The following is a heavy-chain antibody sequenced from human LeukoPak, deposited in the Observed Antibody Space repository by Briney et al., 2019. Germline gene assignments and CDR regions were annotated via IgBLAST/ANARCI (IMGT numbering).Heavy chain of an antibody. CDR2: ITGGGGGT. CDR1: GYTLSDYA. V-gene: IGHV3-23*01. D-gene: IGHD3-9*01. CDR3: AKWGAYVVLTGYYAPDY. J-gene: IGHJ4*02. Sequence: PVGSLRLSCAASGYTLSDYAMSWVRQAPGKGLEWGSAITGGGGGTNYADSLKGRFTIPRDNSKNTLYLQMNSLRAEDTAVYYCAKWGAYVVLTGYYAPDYWGQGTLVTVSS.